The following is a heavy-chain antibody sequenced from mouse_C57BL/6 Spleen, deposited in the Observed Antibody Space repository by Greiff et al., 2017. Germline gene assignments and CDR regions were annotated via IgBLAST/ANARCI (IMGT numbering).Heavy chain of an antibody. CDR2: IHPNSGST. CDR1: GYTFTSYW. V-gene: IGHV1-64*01. Sequence: VQLQQPGAELVKPGASVKLSCKASGYTFTSYWMHWVKQRPGQGLEWIGMIHPNSGSTNYNEKFKSKATLTVDKSSSTAYMQLSSLTSEDSAVYYCARGREYDYGSSYWYFDVWGTGTTVTVSS. CDR3: ARGREYDYGSSYWYFDV. J-gene: IGHJ1*03. D-gene: IGHD1-1*01.